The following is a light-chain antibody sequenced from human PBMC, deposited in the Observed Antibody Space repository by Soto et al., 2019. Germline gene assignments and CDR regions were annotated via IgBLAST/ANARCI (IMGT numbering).Light chain of an antibody. V-gene: IGKV3-15*01. CDR3: QLYNNWPPGLT. CDR2: GAS. J-gene: IGKJ4*01. Sequence: EIVWTQSPATVAFSPGKRATLSCTAIQNVHSYLAWYQQKPGQAPRLLIDGASTRATGIPARFSGSGSGTEFTLTISSLQSEDFALYYCQLYNNWPPGLTFGGGTKVDIK. CDR1: QNVHSY.